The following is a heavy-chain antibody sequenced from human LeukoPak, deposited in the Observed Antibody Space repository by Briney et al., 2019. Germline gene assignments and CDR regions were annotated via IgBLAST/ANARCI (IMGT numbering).Heavy chain of an antibody. D-gene: IGHD3-10*01. V-gene: IGHV3-11*01. CDR2: ISSSGGTI. J-gene: IGHJ6*02. Sequence: GGSLRLSCAASGFTFSDYYMSWIRQAPGKGLEWVSYISSSGGTIYYADSVKGRFTISRDNAKNSLYLQMNSLRAEDTAVYYCARDYGSGSYLYYYGMDVWGQGTTVTVSS. CDR1: GFTFSDYY. CDR3: ARDYGSGSYLYYYGMDV.